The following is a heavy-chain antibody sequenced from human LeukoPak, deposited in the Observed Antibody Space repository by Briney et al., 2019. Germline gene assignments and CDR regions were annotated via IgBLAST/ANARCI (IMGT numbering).Heavy chain of an antibody. D-gene: IGHD3-3*01. CDR1: GGSISSYY. V-gene: IGHV4-4*07. Sequence: SETLSLTCTVSGGSISSYYWSWIRQPAGKGLEWTGRIYTSGSTNYNPSLKSRVTMSVDTSKNQFSLKLSSVTAADTAVYYCAVSDFWSGYYTGDYWGQGTLVTVSS. J-gene: IGHJ4*02. CDR3: AVSDFWSGYYTGDY. CDR2: IYTSGST.